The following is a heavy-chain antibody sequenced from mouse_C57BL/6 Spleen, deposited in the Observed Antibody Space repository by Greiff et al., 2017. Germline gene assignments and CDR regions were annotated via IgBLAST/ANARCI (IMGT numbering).Heavy chain of an antibody. V-gene: IGHV14-4*01. Sequence: VQLKESGAELVRPGASVKLSCTASGFNIKDDYMHWVKQRPEQGLEWIGWIDPENGDTEYASKFQGKATITADTSSNTAYLQLSSLTSEDTAVYYCTTPYGSSYAYYYAMDYWGQGTSVTVSS. D-gene: IGHD1-1*01. J-gene: IGHJ4*01. CDR1: GFNIKDDY. CDR3: TTPYGSSYAYYYAMDY. CDR2: IDPENGDT.